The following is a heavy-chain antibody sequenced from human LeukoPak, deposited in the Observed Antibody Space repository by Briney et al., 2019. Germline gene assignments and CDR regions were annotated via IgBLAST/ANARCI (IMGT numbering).Heavy chain of an antibody. CDR3: ARVKEGSSWYFDY. CDR2: NNPNSGGT. Sequence: ASVKVSCKASGYTFTGYYMHWVRQAPGQGLEWMGWNNPNSGGTNYAQKFQGRVTMTRDTSISTAYMELSRLRSDDTAVYYCARVKEGSSWYFDYWGQGTLVTVSS. J-gene: IGHJ4*02. CDR1: GYTFTGYY. D-gene: IGHD6-13*01. V-gene: IGHV1-2*02.